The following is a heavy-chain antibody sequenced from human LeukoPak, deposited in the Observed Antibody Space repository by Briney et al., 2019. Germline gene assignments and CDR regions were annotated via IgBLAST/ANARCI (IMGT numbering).Heavy chain of an antibody. CDR2: ISWNSGSI. J-gene: IGHJ4*02. V-gene: IGHV3-9*01. Sequence: GGSLRFSCAASGFTFDDYAMHWVRQAPGKGLEWVSGISWNSGSIGYADSVKGRFTISRDNAKNSLYLQMNSLRAEDTALYYCATLQAPLDYWGQGTLVTVSS. D-gene: IGHD4-11*01. CDR1: GFTFDDYA. CDR3: ATLQAPLDY.